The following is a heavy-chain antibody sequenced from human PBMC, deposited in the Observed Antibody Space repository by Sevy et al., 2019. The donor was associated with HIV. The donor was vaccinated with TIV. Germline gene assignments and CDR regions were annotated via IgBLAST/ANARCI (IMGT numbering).Heavy chain of an antibody. J-gene: IGHJ3*01. D-gene: IGHD3-22*01. CDR1: GFTFSSYW. CDR3: ARGTYYYDSGGYYHDAFDL. Sequence: GGSLRLSCVASSGFTFSSYWMSWVRQAPGKGLEWVANIKQDGRVKYYVDSVRGRFAISRDNAKNSPYLQMNTLRADDTAPYYCARGTYYYDSGGYYHDAFDLWGQGTMVTVSS. V-gene: IGHV3-7*03. CDR2: IKQDGRVK.